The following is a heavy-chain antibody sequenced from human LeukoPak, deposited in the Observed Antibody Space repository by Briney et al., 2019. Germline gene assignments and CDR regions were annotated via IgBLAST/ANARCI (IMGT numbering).Heavy chain of an antibody. J-gene: IGHJ4*02. CDR1: GFTFDDYA. Sequence: GRSLRLSCVASGFTFDDYAMHWVRQAPGKGLEWVSGISWNSGSIGYADSVKGRFTISRDNAKNSLYLQMNSLIPEDTAFYYCAKDLLIRGLITTFDYWGQGTLVTVSS. D-gene: IGHD3-10*01. CDR3: AKDLLIRGLITTFDY. CDR2: ISWNSGSI. V-gene: IGHV3-9*01.